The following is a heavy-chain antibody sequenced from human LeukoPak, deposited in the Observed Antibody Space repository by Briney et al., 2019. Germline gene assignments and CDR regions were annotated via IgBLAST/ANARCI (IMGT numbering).Heavy chain of an antibody. CDR3: ARGVWSSRNAFDI. CDR1: GFSFTTSW. D-gene: IGHD1-14*01. J-gene: IGHJ3*02. CDR2: IKPDATEK. V-gene: IGHV3-7*01. Sequence: PGGSLRLSCAASGFSFTTSWMSWVRQAPGKGLEWVVNIKPDATEKHYVDPVRGRFTISRDNAQNSLSLEMSSLRAEDTAVYYCARGVWSSRNAFDIWGQGTMVTVSS.